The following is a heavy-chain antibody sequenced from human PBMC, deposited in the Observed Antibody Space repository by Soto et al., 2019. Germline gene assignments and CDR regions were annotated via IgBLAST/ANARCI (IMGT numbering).Heavy chain of an antibody. V-gene: IGHV5-51*01. CDR1: GYVYTCYW. CDR3: ARLDSAGYHGATDYYYYYYMDV. Sequence: RGASVKVSSTGSGYVYTCYWIGWVRKMPGKGLKWMGIIYPGDSDTRYSPSFQGQVTISADKSISTAYLQWSSLKASDTAMYYCARLDSAGYHGATDYYYYYYMDVWGKGTTVTVSS. J-gene: IGHJ6*03. D-gene: IGHD1-26*01. CDR2: IYPGDSDT.